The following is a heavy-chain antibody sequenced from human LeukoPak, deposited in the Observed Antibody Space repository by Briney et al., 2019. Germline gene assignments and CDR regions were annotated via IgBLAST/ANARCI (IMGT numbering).Heavy chain of an antibody. J-gene: IGHJ3*02. CDR1: GFTFSSYW. CDR2: IKQDGSEK. V-gene: IGHV3-7*01. CDR3: ARDGGSYYWTNAFDI. Sequence: GGSLRLFCAASGFTFSSYWMSWVRQAPGKGLEWVANIKQDGSEKYYVDSVKGRFTISRDNAKNSLYLQMNSLRAEDTAVYYCARDGGSYYWTNAFDIWGQGTMVTVSS. D-gene: IGHD1-26*01.